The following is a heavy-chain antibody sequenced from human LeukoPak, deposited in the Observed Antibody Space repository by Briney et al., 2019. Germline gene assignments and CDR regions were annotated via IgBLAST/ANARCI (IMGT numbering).Heavy chain of an antibody. CDR3: ARDPHGGMDV. CDR1: GGSISSGDSY. V-gene: IGHV4-30-4*01. J-gene: IGHJ6*02. CDR2: IYYSGST. Sequence: SETLSLTCTVSGGSISSGDSYWSWIRQPPGKGLEWIGYIYYSGSTCYNPSLKSRVTISVDTSKNQFSLKLSSVTAADTAVYYCARDPHGGMDVWGQGTTVTVSS.